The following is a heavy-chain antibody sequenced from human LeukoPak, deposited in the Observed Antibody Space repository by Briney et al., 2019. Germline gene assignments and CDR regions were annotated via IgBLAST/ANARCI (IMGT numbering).Heavy chain of an antibody. Sequence: GGSLRLSCAASGFTVSSNYMSWVRQAPGKGLEWVSVIYSGGSTYYADSVKGRFTISRDNSKNTLYLQMNSLRAEDTAVYYCATPPGAGEYYDFWSGYFPPYYWGQGTLVTVSS. CDR1: GFTVSSNY. D-gene: IGHD3-3*01. CDR2: IYSGGST. J-gene: IGHJ4*02. V-gene: IGHV3-66*01. CDR3: ATPPGAGEYYDFWSGYFPPYY.